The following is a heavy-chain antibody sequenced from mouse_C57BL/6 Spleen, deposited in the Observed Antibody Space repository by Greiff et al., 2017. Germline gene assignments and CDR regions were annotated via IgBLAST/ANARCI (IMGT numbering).Heavy chain of an antibody. CDR3: ARSFNWDGAGFAY. Sequence: QVQLQQSGAELAKPGASVKLSCKASGYTFTSYWMHWVKQRPGQGLEWIGYINPSSGYTKYNQKFKDKAPLTADKSSSTAYMQLSSLTSEDSADYYGARSFNWDGAGFAYGGQGTLVTVSA. D-gene: IGHD4-1*02. J-gene: IGHJ3*01. V-gene: IGHV1-7*01. CDR1: GYTFTSYW. CDR2: INPSSGYT.